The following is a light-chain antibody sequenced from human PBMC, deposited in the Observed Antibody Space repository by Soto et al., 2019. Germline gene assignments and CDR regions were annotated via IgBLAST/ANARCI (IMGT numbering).Light chain of an antibody. Sequence: EIVLTQSPATLCLSPGERATLSCRASQSVSSYLAWYQQKPGQAPSLLIYEAATRAAGVPARFSGSGFGTDFTLTISSLEPEDFAVYYCQQRGNWPLTFGPGTKVDIK. CDR2: EAA. CDR1: QSVSSY. J-gene: IGKJ3*01. CDR3: QQRGNWPLT. V-gene: IGKV3-11*01.